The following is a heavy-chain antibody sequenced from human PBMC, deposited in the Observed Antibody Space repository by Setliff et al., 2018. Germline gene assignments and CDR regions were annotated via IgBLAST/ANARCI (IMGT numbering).Heavy chain of an antibody. Sequence: KTSETLSLTCTVSDDSISSRHYYWSWIRQPAGKGLEWLGQIYTSWSTNYNPSLKGRATLSIDASKRQFSLNLSSVTAADTAVYYCARTGTYRYFDYWGQGALVTVSS. J-gene: IGHJ4*02. V-gene: IGHV4-61*09. CDR1: DDSISSRHYY. CDR2: IYTSWST. CDR3: ARTGTYRYFDY. D-gene: IGHD1-26*01.